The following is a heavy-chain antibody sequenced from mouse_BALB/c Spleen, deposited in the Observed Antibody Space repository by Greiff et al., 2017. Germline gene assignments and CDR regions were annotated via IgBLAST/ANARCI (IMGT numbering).Heavy chain of an antibody. V-gene: IGHV1-66*01. J-gene: IGHJ3*01. CDR2: IFPGSGNT. CDR1: GYSFTSYY. CDR3: ADYDYDETWFAY. Sequence: VQLVESGPELVKPGASVKISCKASGYSFTSYYIHWVKQRPGQGLEWIGWIFPGSGNTKYNEKFKGKATLTADTSSSTAYMQLSSLTSEDSAVYFCADYDYDETWFAYWGQGTLVTVSA. D-gene: IGHD2-4*01.